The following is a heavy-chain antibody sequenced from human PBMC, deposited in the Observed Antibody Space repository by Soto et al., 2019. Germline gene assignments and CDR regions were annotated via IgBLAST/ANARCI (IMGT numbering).Heavy chain of an antibody. Sequence: SGTLSLNCPVSGGSIKSFYWVWIRQPPGKGLEWIGLLYYSGSTNYNPSLNSRVTISLDTSKNQFSLKLSSVSAADTAVYYCAGDFPGRDYWGQGTLVTVSS. CDR2: LYYSGST. V-gene: IGHV4-59*01. CDR1: GGSIKSFY. CDR3: AGDFPGRDY. J-gene: IGHJ4*02.